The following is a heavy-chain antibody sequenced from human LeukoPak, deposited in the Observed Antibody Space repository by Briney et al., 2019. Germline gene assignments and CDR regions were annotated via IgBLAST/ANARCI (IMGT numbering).Heavy chain of an antibody. CDR3: ARSYGDYDY. J-gene: IGHJ4*02. CDR2: TNSDGSST. CDR1: GFTFSSYW. Sequence: SGGSLRLSCAASGFTFSSYWMHWVRQAPGKGLVWVSRTNSDGSSTSYADSVKGRFTISRDNAKNALYLQMNSLRAEDTAVCYCARSYGDYDYWGQGTLVTVSS. D-gene: IGHD4-17*01. V-gene: IGHV3-74*01.